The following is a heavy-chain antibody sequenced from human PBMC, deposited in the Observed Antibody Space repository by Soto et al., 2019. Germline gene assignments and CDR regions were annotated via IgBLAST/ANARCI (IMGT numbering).Heavy chain of an antibody. Sequence: PSETLSLTCTVSGDSMSTGGHYYNWIRQVPGKGVEWIGYVYYSGATHYTPSLRARATISRDTSKNQFSLRLISVTAADTALYYCARDKHLQPTVWGFWGQGIQVTVSS. D-gene: IGHD3-16*01. CDR3: ARDKHLQPTVWGF. J-gene: IGHJ4*02. V-gene: IGHV4-31*03. CDR1: GDSMSTGGHY. CDR2: VYYSGAT.